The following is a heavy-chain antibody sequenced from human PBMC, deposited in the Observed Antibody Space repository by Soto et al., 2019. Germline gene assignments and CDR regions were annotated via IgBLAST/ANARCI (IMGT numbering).Heavy chain of an antibody. D-gene: IGHD3-22*01. CDR3: ARGGKGLLQPNWFDP. J-gene: IGHJ5*02. CDR1: GFTFSSYA. V-gene: IGHV3-30-3*01. Sequence: QVQLVESGGGVVQPGRSLRLSCAASGFTFSSYAMHWVRQAPGTGLEWVAVISYDGSNKYYADSVMGRLSISRDNSKNTLYLQINSLRAEDTAVYYCARGGKGLLQPNWFDPWGQGNLVTVSS. CDR2: ISYDGSNK.